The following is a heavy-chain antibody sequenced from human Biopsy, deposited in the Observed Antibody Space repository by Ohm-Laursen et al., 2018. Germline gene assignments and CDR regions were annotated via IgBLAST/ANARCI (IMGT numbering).Heavy chain of an antibody. CDR3: ARHRGGMPSSGNWFDH. J-gene: IGHJ5*02. V-gene: IGHV4-59*08. Sequence: ETPSLTCSVSGYSMSTYYWSWIRQPPGKGLEWIGYIYYSGSTNYNPSLKSRVTISVDMSKNQFSLKLTSVAAADTAVYYCARHRGGMPSSGNWFDHWGQGTLVTVSS. CDR2: IYYSGST. D-gene: IGHD2-2*01. CDR1: GYSMSTYY.